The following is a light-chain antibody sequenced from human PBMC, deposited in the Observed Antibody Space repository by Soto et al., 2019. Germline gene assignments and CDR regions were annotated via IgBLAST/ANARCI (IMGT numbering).Light chain of an antibody. CDR1: SSDVGSYNL. V-gene: IGLV2-23*01. CDR2: EGS. J-gene: IGLJ1*01. Sequence: QLVLTQPASVSGSPGQSITISCTGTSSDVGSYNLVSWYQHHPGKAPKLIIYEGSKRPSGIPNRFSGSKSGNTASLTISGLQAEDEADYYCCSYAGSNTYVFGTGTKLTVL. CDR3: CSYAGSNTYV.